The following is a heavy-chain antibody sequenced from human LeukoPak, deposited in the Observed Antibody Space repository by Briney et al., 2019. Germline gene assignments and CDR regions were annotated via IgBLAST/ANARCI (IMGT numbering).Heavy chain of an antibody. D-gene: IGHD6-6*01. CDR1: GFTFSSYA. CDR3: ARVAREYSSSSRGRSDY. V-gene: IGHV3-23*01. CDR2: ISGSGGST. J-gene: IGHJ4*02. Sequence: GGSLRLSCAASGFTFSSYAMSWVRQAPGKGLEWVSAISGSGGSTYYADSVKGRFTISRDNAKNSLYLQMNSLRAEDTAVYYCARVAREYSSSSRGRSDYWGQGTLVTVSS.